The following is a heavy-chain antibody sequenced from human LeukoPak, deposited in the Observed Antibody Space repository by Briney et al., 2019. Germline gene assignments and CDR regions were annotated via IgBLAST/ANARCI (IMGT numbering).Heavy chain of an antibody. Sequence: ASVKVSCKASGYIFINYDMHWVRQAPGQGLEWVGIIDLSGGSTTYAQKFQGRVTITRDTSTSTVYMEVSSLRSEDTAVYYCAREHDGGATDYWGQGALVTVSS. CDR3: AREHDGGATDY. V-gene: IGHV1-46*01. J-gene: IGHJ4*02. D-gene: IGHD1-26*01. CDR2: IDLSGGST. CDR1: GYIFINYD.